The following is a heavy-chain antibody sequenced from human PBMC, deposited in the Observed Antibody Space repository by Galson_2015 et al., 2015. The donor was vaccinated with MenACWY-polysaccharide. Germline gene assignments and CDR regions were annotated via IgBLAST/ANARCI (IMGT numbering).Heavy chain of an antibody. J-gene: IGHJ5*02. D-gene: IGHD3-10*01. Sequence: SLRLSCAASGFIFSNYWMTWVRQAPGKGPEWVANIIGDGSSRYYVDSVKGRFTISRDNAKNSVYLQMNSLRVEDTAVYYCARELKGSGAYYGGSWGQGTLVTVSS. CDR3: ARELKGSGAYYGGS. CDR1: GFIFSNYW. V-gene: IGHV3-7*01. CDR2: IIGDGSSR.